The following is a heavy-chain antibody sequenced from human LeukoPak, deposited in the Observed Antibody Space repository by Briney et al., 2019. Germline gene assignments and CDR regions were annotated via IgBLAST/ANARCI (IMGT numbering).Heavy chain of an antibody. J-gene: IGHJ4*02. D-gene: IGHD4-11*01. V-gene: IGHV3-33*06. CDR3: AKDAQRGFDYSNSLQY. CDR2: IWNDGTNK. Sequence: GGSLRLCCAASGFTFSHYGMHWVRQAPGKGLEWVAVIWNDGTNKYYADSVKGRFTISRDDSKNTLFLHMDSLRAEDTAFYYCAKDAQRGFDYSNSLQYWGQGSLVTVSS. CDR1: GFTFSHYG.